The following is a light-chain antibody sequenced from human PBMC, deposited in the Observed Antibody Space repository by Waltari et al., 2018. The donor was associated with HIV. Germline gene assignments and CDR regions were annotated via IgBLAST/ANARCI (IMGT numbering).Light chain of an antibody. V-gene: IGLV1-40*01. CDR2: QNH. Sequence: QSVLTQPPSVSGAPGQRVTISCTGRRSNLGSNYDVNWYQQLPGTAPRLLLSQNHNLPSGVPDRFSGSNSDPSASLVITGLQADDEAIYYCQSFDNSLRGSVFGGGTKLTVL. CDR1: RSNLGSNYD. CDR3: QSFDNSLRGSV. J-gene: IGLJ3*02.